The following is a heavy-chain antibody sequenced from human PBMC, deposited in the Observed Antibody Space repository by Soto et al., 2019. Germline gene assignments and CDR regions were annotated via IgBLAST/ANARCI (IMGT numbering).Heavy chain of an antibody. CDR2: INSDGSRT. CDR3: XXXXXXXXXXGY. J-gene: IGHJ4*02. Sequence: EVQLVESGGGLVQPGGSLRLSCAASGFTFSSYWMHWVRQAPGKGLVWVSRINSDGSRTSYADSVKGRFTISRDNAKXXXXXXXXXXXXXXXXXXXXXXXXXXXXXXGYWGQGTLVTVSS. V-gene: IGHV3-74*01. CDR1: GFTFSSYW.